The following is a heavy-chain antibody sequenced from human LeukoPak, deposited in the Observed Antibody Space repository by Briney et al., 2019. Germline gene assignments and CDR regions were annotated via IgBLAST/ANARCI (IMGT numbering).Heavy chain of an antibody. CDR3: ARGRDQITMVRGVTGNFDY. V-gene: IGHV1-2*02. CDR1: GYTFTGYY. D-gene: IGHD3-10*01. CDR2: INPNSGGT. Sequence: ASVKVSCKLSGYTFTGYYMHWVRQAPGQGLEWMGWINPNSGGTNYPQKFQGRVTMARDTSISTAYMELSRLRSDDTAVYYCARGRDQITMVRGVTGNFDYWGQGTLVTVSS. J-gene: IGHJ4*02.